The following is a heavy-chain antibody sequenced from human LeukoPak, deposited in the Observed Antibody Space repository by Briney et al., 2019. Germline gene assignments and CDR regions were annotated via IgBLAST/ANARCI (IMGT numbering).Heavy chain of an antibody. CDR1: GFTFSSYA. V-gene: IGHV3-64*01. D-gene: IGHD3-10*01. J-gene: IGHJ4*02. Sequence: GGSLRLSCVASGFTFSSYAMHWVRQTPGKGLEYVSGINSNGGSTHYANSVKGRFTISRDNSKHTLYLQMGSLRTEDMAVYYCARLASGLLWFGELYIWGQGTLVTVSS. CDR2: INSNGGST. CDR3: ARLASGLLWFGELYI.